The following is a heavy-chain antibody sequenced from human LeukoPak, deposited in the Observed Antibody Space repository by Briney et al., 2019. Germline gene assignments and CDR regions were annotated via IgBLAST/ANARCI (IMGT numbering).Heavy chain of an antibody. CDR2: IRSKAISYAT. J-gene: IGHJ6*04. D-gene: IGHD2-2*01. CDR1: GFTFSGSA. V-gene: IGHV3-73*01. Sequence: GGSLRLSCAASGFTFSGSAMHWVRQASGKGLEWVGRIRSKAISYATAYAASVKGRFTISRDDSKNTAYLQMNSLKTEDTAVYYCTSLYCSSTSCSPSYGMDVWGKGTTVTVSS. CDR3: TSLYCSSTSCSPSYGMDV.